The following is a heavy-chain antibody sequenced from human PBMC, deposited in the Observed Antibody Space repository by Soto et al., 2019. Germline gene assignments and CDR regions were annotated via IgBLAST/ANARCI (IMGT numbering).Heavy chain of an antibody. CDR2: FDPEDGET. D-gene: IGHD3-22*01. Sequence: ASVKVSCKVSGYTLTELSMHWVRQAPGKGLEWMGGFDPEDGETIYAQKFQGRVTMTEDTSTDTAYMELSSLRSEDTAVYYCAGAPPVDYYDSSGSNWFDPWGQGTLVTVSS. CDR3: AGAPPVDYYDSSGSNWFDP. J-gene: IGHJ5*02. CDR1: GYTLTELS. V-gene: IGHV1-24*01.